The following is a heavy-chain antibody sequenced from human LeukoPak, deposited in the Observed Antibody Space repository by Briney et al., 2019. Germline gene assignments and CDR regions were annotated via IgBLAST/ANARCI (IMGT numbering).Heavy chain of an antibody. Sequence: KSSETLSLTCAVYGGSFSGYYWSWIRQPPGKGLEWIGYIYYSGSTNYNPSLKSRVTISVDTSKNQFSLKLSSVTAADTAVYYCARRGPPRTMLRGVKSGWFDPWGQGTLVTVSS. CDR1: GGSFSGYY. D-gene: IGHD3-10*01. J-gene: IGHJ5*02. CDR2: IYYSGST. V-gene: IGHV4-34*01. CDR3: ARRGPPRTMLRGVKSGWFDP.